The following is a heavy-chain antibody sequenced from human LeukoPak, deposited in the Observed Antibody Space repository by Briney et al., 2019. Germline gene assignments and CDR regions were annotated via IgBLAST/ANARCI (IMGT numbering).Heavy chain of an antibody. Sequence: SETLSLTCAVYGGSFSGYYWSWIRQPPGKGLEWIGEINHSGSTNYNPSLTSRVTISVDTSKNQFSLKLSTVTAADTAVYYSARCFRRPYYYILTGYRRAYHFDYWGQGTLVTVSS. CDR3: ARCFRRPYYYILTGYRRAYHFDY. V-gene: IGHV4-34*01. CDR2: INHSGST. CDR1: GGSFSGYY. J-gene: IGHJ4*02. D-gene: IGHD3-9*01.